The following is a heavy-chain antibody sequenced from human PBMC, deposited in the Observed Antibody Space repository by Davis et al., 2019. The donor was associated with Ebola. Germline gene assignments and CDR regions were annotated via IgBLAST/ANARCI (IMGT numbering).Heavy chain of an antibody. CDR1: GFTLSSYS. CDR3: ARDRPLDFFFGDYYGMDV. V-gene: IGHV3-48*04. J-gene: IGHJ6*02. CDR2: ISSSSSTI. D-gene: IGHD3-16*01. Sequence: GESPKTPCAASGFTLSSYSMNWVRQAPGKGLEWVSYISSSSSTIYYADSVKGRFTISRDNAKNSLYRQMNSLGAEDTAVYYCARDRPLDFFFGDYYGMDVWGQGTTVTVSS.